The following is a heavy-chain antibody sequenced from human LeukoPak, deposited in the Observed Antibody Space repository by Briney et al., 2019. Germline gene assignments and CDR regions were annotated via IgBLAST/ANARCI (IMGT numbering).Heavy chain of an antibody. D-gene: IGHD3-22*01. CDR2: IKSDGSST. J-gene: IGHJ1*01. Sequence: PGGSLRLSCATSGFTFSSYWMHWVRQAPGKGLVWVSRIKSDGSSTNYADSVKGRFTISRGNAKNTLYLQMNSLRAEDTAVYYCARAPSDSSGYYPEYFQHWGQGTLVPVSS. V-gene: IGHV3-74*01. CDR3: ARAPSDSSGYYPEYFQH. CDR1: GFTFSSYW.